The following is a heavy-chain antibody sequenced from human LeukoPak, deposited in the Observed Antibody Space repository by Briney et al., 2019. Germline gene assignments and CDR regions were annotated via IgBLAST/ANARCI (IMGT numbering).Heavy chain of an antibody. CDR2: ISGSGTTT. V-gene: IGHV3-23*01. CDR3: ANTVVRGVASMDV. D-gene: IGHD3-10*01. Sequence: GGSLRLSCAASGFTFSSYVMGWIRQAPGKGLEWVSAISGSGTTTYYADAVKGRFTISRDNSRNTLYLQMHSLGAEDTAVYYCANTVVRGVASMDVWGQGTTVTVS. CDR1: GFTFSSYV. J-gene: IGHJ6*02.